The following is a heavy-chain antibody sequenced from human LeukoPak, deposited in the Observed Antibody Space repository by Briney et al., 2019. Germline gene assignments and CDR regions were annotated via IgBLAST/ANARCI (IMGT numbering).Heavy chain of an antibody. CDR3: ARDIVMVTYWFDP. V-gene: IGHV1-2*02. J-gene: IGHJ5*02. Sequence: ASVKVSCKTSGYTFTGYYMHWVRQAPGQGLEWMGWINPNSGGTNYAQKFQGRVTMTRDTSISTAYMELSRLRSDDTAVYYCARDIVMVTYWFDPWGQGTLVTVSS. CDR1: GYTFTGYY. D-gene: IGHD5-18*01. CDR2: INPNSGGT.